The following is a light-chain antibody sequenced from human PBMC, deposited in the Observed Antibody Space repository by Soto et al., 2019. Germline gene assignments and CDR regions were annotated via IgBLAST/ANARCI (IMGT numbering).Light chain of an antibody. CDR2: VNS. CDR3: KQALQTWT. J-gene: IGKJ1*01. V-gene: IGKV2-28*01. CDR1: QSLLHSNGYTY. Sequence: DFVMTQSPLSLSVTPGEPASISCRSSQSLLHSNGYTYLDWYVQKPGQSPQLLIYVNSNRAPGVPDRFSGTGSGTDFTLTISRVEAEDAGVYYCKQALQTWTFGQGTKVEIK.